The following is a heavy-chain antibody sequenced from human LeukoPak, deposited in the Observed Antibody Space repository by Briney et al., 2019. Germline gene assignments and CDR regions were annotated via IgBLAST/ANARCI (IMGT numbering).Heavy chain of an antibody. CDR1: GFTFSSYA. D-gene: IGHD3-10*01. J-gene: IGHJ6*02. Sequence: PGGSLRLSCAASGFTFSSYAMSWVRQAPGKGLEWVSAISGSGGSTYYADSVKGRFTISRDNSKNTRYLQMNSLRAEDTAVYYCAKGAEVRGVTLYYYYYGMDVWGQGTTVAVSS. V-gene: IGHV3-23*01. CDR3: AKGAEVRGVTLYYYYYGMDV. CDR2: ISGSGGST.